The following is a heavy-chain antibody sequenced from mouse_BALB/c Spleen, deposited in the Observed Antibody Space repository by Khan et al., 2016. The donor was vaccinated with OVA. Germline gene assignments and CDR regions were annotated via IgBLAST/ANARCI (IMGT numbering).Heavy chain of an antibody. J-gene: IGHJ4*01. CDR2: IWTGGGT. V-gene: IGHV2-9-2*01. Sequence: QVQLQQSGPGLVAPSQSLPITCTVSGFSLTSYDISWIRQPPGKGLEWLGVIWTGGGTNYNSAFMSRLSISKDNSKSQVFLKMNSLQTDDTAIYYCVRSSYYAMDYWGQGTSVTVSS. CDR3: VRSSYYAMDY. D-gene: IGHD3-1*01. CDR1: GFSLTSYD.